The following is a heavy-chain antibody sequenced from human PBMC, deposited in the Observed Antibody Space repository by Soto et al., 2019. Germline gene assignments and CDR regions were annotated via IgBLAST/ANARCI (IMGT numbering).Heavy chain of an antibody. Sequence: GSLRLSCAASGFTFTNYAMNWVRQAPGKGLEWVSGISGSGSSTYYADSVRGRLTISRDSSKNTLHLQMNSLRAEDTAVYFCAKAQTAGSYFDKIGYLTYNFHSWCPGNPVTVSS. CDR3: AKAQTAGSYFDKIGYLTYNFHS. V-gene: IGHV3-23*01. CDR1: GFTFTNYA. J-gene: IGHJ4*02. CDR2: ISGSGSST. D-gene: IGHD3-9*01.